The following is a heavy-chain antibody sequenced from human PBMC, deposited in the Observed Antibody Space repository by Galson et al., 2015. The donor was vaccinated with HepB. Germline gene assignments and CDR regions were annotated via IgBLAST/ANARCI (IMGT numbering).Heavy chain of an antibody. Sequence: SLRLSCAASGFTFSNYAMSWVRQAPGKGLEWVSAISGSGGSTYYADSVKGRFTISRDNSKNTLYLQMNSLRAEDTAVYYCAKDQSPFDSSGYYFDYWGQGTLVTVSS. CDR3: AKDQSPFDSSGYYFDY. V-gene: IGHV3-23*01. CDR2: ISGSGGST. D-gene: IGHD3-22*01. CDR1: GFTFSNYA. J-gene: IGHJ4*02.